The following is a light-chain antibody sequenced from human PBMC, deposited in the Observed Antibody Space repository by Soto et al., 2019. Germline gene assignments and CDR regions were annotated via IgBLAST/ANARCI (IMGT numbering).Light chain of an antibody. J-gene: IGKJ5*01. CDR3: QQYNNWPPGT. V-gene: IGKV3-15*01. CDR2: GAS. CDR1: QSVSSN. Sequence: EIVMSQSPATLPVSPGERATLSCSASQSVSSNLAWYQQKPGQAPRLLIYGASTRATGIPARFSGSGSGTEFTLTISSLQSEDFAVYYCQQYNNWPPGTFGQGTRLEIK.